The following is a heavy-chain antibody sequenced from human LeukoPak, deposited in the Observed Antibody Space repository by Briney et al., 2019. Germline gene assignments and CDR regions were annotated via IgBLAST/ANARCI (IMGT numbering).Heavy chain of an antibody. J-gene: IGHJ3*01. V-gene: IGHV3-30*18. CDR1: GFPFGSYS. D-gene: IGHD2-2*02. Sequence: PGRSLRLSCAASGFPFGSYSMHWVRQAPGKGLEWVAVISYDGRIRYYGDSVKGRFTISRDTSKQTLYLQMNCLRAEDTALYYCAKSANTDTAFDVWGHGTMVTVSS. CDR3: AKSANTDTAFDV. CDR2: ISYDGRIR.